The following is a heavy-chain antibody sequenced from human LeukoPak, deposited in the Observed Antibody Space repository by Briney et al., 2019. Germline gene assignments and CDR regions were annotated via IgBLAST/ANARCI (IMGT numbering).Heavy chain of an antibody. Sequence: GGSLRLSCAASGFTFSSYSMNWVRQAPGKGLEWVASISSSSYIYYADSVKGRFTISRDNAKNSLYLQMNSLRAEDTAVYYCARDRGQWELSSLYYWGQGTLVTVSS. J-gene: IGHJ4*02. CDR1: GFTFSSYS. CDR2: ISSSSYI. D-gene: IGHD1-26*01. V-gene: IGHV3-21*01. CDR3: ARDRGQWELSSLYY.